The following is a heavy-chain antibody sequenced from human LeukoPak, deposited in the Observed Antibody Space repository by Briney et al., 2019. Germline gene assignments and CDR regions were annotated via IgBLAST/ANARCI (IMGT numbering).Heavy chain of an antibody. Sequence: GGPLRLSCEASGFTFSDYYMAWIPQAPGMGLEWVAYISGGGSTTFYADSVKGRFTISRDNAKNSLFLQLNSLRVEDTAVYFCARDSTYWYFDLWGRGTLVTVSS. V-gene: IGHV3-11*01. CDR2: ISGGGSTT. J-gene: IGHJ2*01. D-gene: IGHD5/OR15-5a*01. CDR3: ARDSTYWYFDL. CDR1: GFTFSDYY.